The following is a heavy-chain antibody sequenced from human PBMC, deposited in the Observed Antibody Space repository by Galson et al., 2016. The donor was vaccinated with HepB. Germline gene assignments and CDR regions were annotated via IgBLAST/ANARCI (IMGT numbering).Heavy chain of an antibody. CDR1: GFTFSNYA. D-gene: IGHD6-6*01. J-gene: IGHJ4*02. V-gene: IGHV3-23*01. CDR2: ITGSGGTT. Sequence: SLRLSCAASGFTFSNYALSWVRQAPGKGLEWVSSITGSGGTTYYAGSVKGRFTISRDNSKNTLFLQMNSLKAEDTAIYYCANGPSSSLSLHYWGQGTLVTVSS. CDR3: ANGPSSSLSLHY.